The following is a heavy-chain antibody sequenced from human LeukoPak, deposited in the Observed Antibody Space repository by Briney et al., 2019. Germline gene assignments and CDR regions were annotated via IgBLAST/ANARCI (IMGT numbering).Heavy chain of an antibody. CDR3: AKKANCYDSTRPFIGYYVDY. V-gene: IGHV3-30*18. Sequence: PGRSVRLSCAASGFTFSSYGMHWVRQAPGRGLEGLAFINYYEGNKYYADSVKGRFTISRDNSKNTLYLQMNTLRAEDTAVYYCAKKANCYDSTRPFIGYYVDYWGQGNLGTVSS. CDR2: INYYEGNK. J-gene: IGHJ4*02. D-gene: IGHD3-22*01. CDR1: GFTFSSYG.